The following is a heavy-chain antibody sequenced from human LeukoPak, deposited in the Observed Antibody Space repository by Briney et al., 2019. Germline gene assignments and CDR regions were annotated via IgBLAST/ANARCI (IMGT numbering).Heavy chain of an antibody. CDR3: ARVPRIAVADPTYDAFDI. D-gene: IGHD6-19*01. Sequence: GGSLRLSCAASGFTFSSYSMTWVRQAPGKGLEWVSSISTSSSYIYYADSVKGRFTISRDNAKNSLYLQMNSLRAEGTAVYYCARVPRIAVADPTYDAFDIWGQGTMVTVSS. V-gene: IGHV3-21*01. J-gene: IGHJ3*02. CDR1: GFTFSSYS. CDR2: ISTSSSYI.